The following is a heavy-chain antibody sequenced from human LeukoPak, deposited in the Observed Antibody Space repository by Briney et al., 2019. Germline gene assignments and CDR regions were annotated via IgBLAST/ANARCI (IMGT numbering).Heavy chain of an antibody. CDR1: GYSFTNYW. J-gene: IGHJ3*02. V-gene: IGHV5-51*01. D-gene: IGHD6-19*01. CDR3: ARQVGAVAATYDAFDI. CDR2: IYPADSDT. Sequence: GESLKISCQVSGYSFTNYWIGWVRQMPGKGLESMGIIYPADSDTTYSPSFQGQVTISVDKSISTVYLQWSSLEASDTAMYYCARQVGAVAATYDAFDIWGQGTRVTVSS.